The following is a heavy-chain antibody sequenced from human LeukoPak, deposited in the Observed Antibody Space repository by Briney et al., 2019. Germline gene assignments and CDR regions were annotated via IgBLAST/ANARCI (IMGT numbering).Heavy chain of an antibody. D-gene: IGHD3-22*01. Sequence: ASVKVSCKASGYTFTSYDINWVRQATGQGLEWMGWISAYNGNTNYAQKLQGRVTMATDTSTSTAYMELRSLRSDDTAVYYCARKGYYYDSSGYPADAFDIWGQGTMVTVSS. CDR2: ISAYNGNT. V-gene: IGHV1-18*01. CDR3: ARKGYYYDSSGYPADAFDI. J-gene: IGHJ3*02. CDR1: GYTFTSYD.